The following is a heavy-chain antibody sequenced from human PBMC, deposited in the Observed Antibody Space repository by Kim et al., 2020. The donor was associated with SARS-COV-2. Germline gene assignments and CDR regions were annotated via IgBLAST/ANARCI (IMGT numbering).Heavy chain of an antibody. V-gene: IGHV5-10-1*01. D-gene: IGHD2-2*01. CDR2: IDPSDSYT. CDR3: ARLGLRYCSSTSCSYYYYGMDV. CDR1: GYSFTSYW. Sequence: GASLKISCKGSGYSFTSYWISWVRQMPGKGLEWMGRIDPSDSYTNYSPSFQGHVTISADKSISTAYLQWSSLKASDTAMYYCARLGLRYCSSTSCSYYYYGMDVWGQGTTVTVSS. J-gene: IGHJ6*02.